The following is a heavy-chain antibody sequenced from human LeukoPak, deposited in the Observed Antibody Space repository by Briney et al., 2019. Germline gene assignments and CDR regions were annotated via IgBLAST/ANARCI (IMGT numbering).Heavy chain of an antibody. V-gene: IGHV3-9*01. CDR3: ARGGSGTYYDILTGYSFDY. D-gene: IGHD3-9*01. CDR2: ISWNSGSI. CDR1: GFTFDDYA. Sequence: GGSLRLSCAASGFTFDDYAMHWVRQAPGKGLEWVSGISWNSGSIGHADSVKGRFTISRDNAKNSLFLQMNSLRAEDTAVYYCARGGSGTYYDILTGYSFDYWGQGTLVTVSS. J-gene: IGHJ4*02.